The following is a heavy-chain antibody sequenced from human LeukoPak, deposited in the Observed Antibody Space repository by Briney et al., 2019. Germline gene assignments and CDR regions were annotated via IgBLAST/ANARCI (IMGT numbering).Heavy chain of an antibody. Sequence: PGGSLRLSCAASGFTFSSYAMSWVRQAPGKGLEWVAVIWYDGSNKYYADSVKGRFTISRDNSKNTLYLQMNSLRAEDTAVYYCAKGGYSSGWYALPNDDAFDIWGQGTMVTVSS. CDR3: AKGGYSSGWYALPNDDAFDI. D-gene: IGHD6-19*01. J-gene: IGHJ3*02. CDR1: GFTFSSYA. CDR2: IWYDGSNK. V-gene: IGHV3-33*06.